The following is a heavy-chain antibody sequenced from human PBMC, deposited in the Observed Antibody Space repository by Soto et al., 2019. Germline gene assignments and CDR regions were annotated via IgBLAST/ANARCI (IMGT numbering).Heavy chain of an antibody. J-gene: IGHJ5*02. D-gene: IGHD6-6*01. CDR3: ARGIYSSSTPNWFAP. CDR2: IYYTGST. Sequence: SETLSLTCTASGGSITTSYYWGLIRQLPGEGLEWIGYIYYTGSTYYNPSLKSRVTMSVDTSKNQFSLRLTSVTAADTAVYYCARGIYSSSTPNWFAPWGQGTLVTVSS. V-gene: IGHV4-31*03. CDR1: GGSITTSYY.